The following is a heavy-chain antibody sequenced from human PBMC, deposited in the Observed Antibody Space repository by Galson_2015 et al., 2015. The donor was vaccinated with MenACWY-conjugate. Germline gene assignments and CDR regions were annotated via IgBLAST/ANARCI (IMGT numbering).Heavy chain of an antibody. CDR3: AKRDYYDSSGYYPGPWYFDL. J-gene: IGHJ2*01. V-gene: IGHV3-23*01. D-gene: IGHD3-22*01. CDR1: GFSFSTYA. CDR2: ITGSSGTI. Sequence: SLRLSCAASGFSFSTYAMSWVRQAPHKGLEWVASITGSSGTIFYTDSVKGRFTISRDNAKDTLSLHMNSLTADDTAVYYCAKRDYYDSSGYYPGPWYFDLWGRGTLVTVSS.